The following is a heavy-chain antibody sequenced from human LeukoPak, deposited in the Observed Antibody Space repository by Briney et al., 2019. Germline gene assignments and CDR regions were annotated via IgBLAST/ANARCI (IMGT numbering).Heavy chain of an antibody. CDR2: ISSSSSYI. Sequence: GGSLRLSCAASGFTFSSYSMNWVRQAPGKGLEWVSSISSSSSYIYYADSVKGRFTISRDNAKNSLYLQMNSLRAEDTAVYYCARALDFWSGYFDYWGQGTLVTVSS. CDR1: GFTFSSYS. J-gene: IGHJ4*02. CDR3: ARALDFWSGYFDY. D-gene: IGHD3-3*01. V-gene: IGHV3-21*01.